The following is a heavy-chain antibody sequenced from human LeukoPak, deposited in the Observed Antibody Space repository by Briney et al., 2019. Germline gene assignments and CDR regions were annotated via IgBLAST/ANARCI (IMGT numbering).Heavy chain of an antibody. D-gene: IGHD2-21*02. J-gene: IGHJ4*02. V-gene: IGHV4-34*01. CDR1: GGSFSGYY. CDR3: ATSYCGGDCYSRTGDY. Sequence: SETLSLTCAVCGGSFSGYYWSWIRQPPGKGLEWIGGINHSGSTNYNPSLKSRVTISVDTSKNQFSLKLSSVTAADTAVYYCATSYCGGDCYSRTGDYWGQGTLVTVSS. CDR2: INHSGST.